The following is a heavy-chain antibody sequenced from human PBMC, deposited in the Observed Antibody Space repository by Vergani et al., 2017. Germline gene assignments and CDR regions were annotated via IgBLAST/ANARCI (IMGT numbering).Heavy chain of an antibody. CDR3: AKFHRRSNIVVVPADRYYFDY. J-gene: IGHJ4*02. CDR1: GGTFSSYA. Sequence: QVQLVQSGAEVKKPGSSVKVSCKASGGTFSSYAISWVRQAPGQGLEWMGIINPSGGSTSYAQKFQGRVTMTRDTSTSTVYMELNSLRAEDTAVYYCAKFHRRSNIVVVPADRYYFDYWGQGTLVTVSS. CDR2: INPSGGST. V-gene: IGHV1-46*01. D-gene: IGHD2-2*01.